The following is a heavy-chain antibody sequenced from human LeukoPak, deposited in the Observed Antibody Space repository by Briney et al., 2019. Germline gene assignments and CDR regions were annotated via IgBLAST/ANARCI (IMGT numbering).Heavy chain of an antibody. J-gene: IGHJ4*02. CDR2: ISSSSSTI. V-gene: IGHV3-48*02. CDR3: ARRRDGYNSGGFDY. CDR1: GFTVSSNY. D-gene: IGHD5-24*01. Sequence: SGGSLRLSCAASGFTVSSNYMNWVRQAPGKGLEWVSYISSSSSTIYYADSVKGRFTISRDNAKNSLYLQMNSLRDEDTAVYYCARRRDGYNSGGFDYWGQGTLVTVSS.